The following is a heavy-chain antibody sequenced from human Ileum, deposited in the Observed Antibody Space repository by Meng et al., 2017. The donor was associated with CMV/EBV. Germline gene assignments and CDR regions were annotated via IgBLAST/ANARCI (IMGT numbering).Heavy chain of an antibody. V-gene: IGHV4-39*07. D-gene: IGHD5-12*01. CDR2: IYYSGST. CDR3: VGDWGPYKSRGYFDP. Sequence: LQESGPGLVTPSESLSLTCSVSGDSISSGNYYWGWIRQPPGKDLEWIGSIYYSGSTYDNPSLKSRVTMSVDPSKNQFSLRLSSVTAADTAIYYCVGDWGPYKSRGYFDPWGQGTLVTVSS. CDR1: GDSISSGNYY. J-gene: IGHJ5*02.